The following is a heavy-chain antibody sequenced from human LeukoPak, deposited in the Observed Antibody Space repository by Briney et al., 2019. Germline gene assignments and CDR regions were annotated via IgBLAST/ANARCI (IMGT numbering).Heavy chain of an antibody. CDR1: VYTFTGYY. J-gene: IGHJ4*02. V-gene: IGHV1-2*02. CDR3: ARLVLVPAATEVPPFDY. D-gene: IGHD2-2*01. CDR2: INPNSGGT. Sequence: ASVTVSRKASVYTFTGYYMHWVRQAPGQGLEWLGWINPNSGGTNYAQKFQGRVTMTRDTSISTAYMELSRLRSDDTAVYYCARLVLVPAATEVPPFDYWGQGTLVTVSS.